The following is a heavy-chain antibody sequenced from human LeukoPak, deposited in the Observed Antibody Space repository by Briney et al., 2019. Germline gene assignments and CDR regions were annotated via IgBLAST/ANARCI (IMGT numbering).Heavy chain of an antibody. V-gene: IGHV4-34*01. CDR3: AREGGYDNVGHYPYYFDF. J-gene: IGHJ4*02. Sequence: PSETLSLTCAVYGGSFSGYYWSWIRQPPGKGLEWIGEINHSGSTNYNPSLKSRVTISVDTSKSQFSLKLTSVTAADTAIYFCAREGGYDNVGHYPYYFDFWGQGTLVTVPS. D-gene: IGHD3-22*01. CDR2: INHSGST. CDR1: GGSFSGYY.